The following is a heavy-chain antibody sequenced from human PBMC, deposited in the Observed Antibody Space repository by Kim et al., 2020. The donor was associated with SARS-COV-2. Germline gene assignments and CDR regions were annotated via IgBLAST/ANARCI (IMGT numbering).Heavy chain of an antibody. V-gene: IGHV4-39*01. J-gene: IGHJ3*02. Sequence: SLKRRVTISVDTAKNQFSLKLSSVTAADTAVYYCAAPSTIFGVVIDAFDIWGQGTMVTVSS. CDR3: AAPSTIFGVVIDAFDI. D-gene: IGHD3-3*01.